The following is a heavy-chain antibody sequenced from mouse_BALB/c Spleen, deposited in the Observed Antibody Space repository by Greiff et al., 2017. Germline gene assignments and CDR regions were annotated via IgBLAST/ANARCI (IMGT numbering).Heavy chain of an antibody. Sequence: EVKLVESGGGLVQPGRSLKLTCAASGFSFSSYGMSWVRQTPDKRLELVATINSNGGSTYYPESVKGRFTISRDNAKNTLYLQMSSLKSEDTAMYYCARGLDGYYDYWGQGTTLTVSS. V-gene: IGHV5-6-3*01. CDR2: INSNGGST. CDR1: GFSFSSYG. J-gene: IGHJ2*01. CDR3: ARGLDGYYDY. D-gene: IGHD2-3*01.